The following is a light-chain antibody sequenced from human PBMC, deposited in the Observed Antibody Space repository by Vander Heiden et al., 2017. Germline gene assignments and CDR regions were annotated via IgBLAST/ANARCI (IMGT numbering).Light chain of an antibody. CDR1: SSNIGAGFE. J-gene: IGLJ3*02. V-gene: IGLV1-40*01. CDR2: RNS. Sequence: QSVLTQPPSVSGAPGQRVTISCTGSSSNIGAGFEVHWYQLSPGTAPKLLINRNSERPSGVPDRFFGSKSGTSASLAITGLQAEDEADYYCQSYDNSLSGVVFGGGTKVTVL. CDR3: QSYDNSLSGVV.